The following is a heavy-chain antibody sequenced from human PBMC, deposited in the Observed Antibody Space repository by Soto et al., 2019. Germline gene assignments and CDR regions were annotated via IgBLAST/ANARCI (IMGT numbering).Heavy chain of an antibody. D-gene: IGHD2-2*03. J-gene: IGHJ5*02. CDR3: AKEGVGDCSHTTSRRGGFDP. CDR2: VSGSGGNT. Sequence: EMQLLESGAALVQPGGSLRLSRAAYGFTFSTYAMAWVRKAPGKGLEWVSTVSGSGGNTYYADSVKGRFTISRDNSKNMVYLHMNRLRAEDTAVYYCAKEGVGDCSHTTSRRGGFDPWGQGTLVTVSS. CDR1: GFTFSTYA. V-gene: IGHV3-23*01.